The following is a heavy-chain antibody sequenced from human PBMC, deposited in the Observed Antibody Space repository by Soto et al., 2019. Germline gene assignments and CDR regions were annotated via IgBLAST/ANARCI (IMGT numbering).Heavy chain of an antibody. V-gene: IGHV4-61*08. Sequence: PSETLSLTCAVSGGSISSGGYSWSWIRQPPGKGLEWIGYLCYNGSTNYNPPLKSRVTISVDTSKNQFSLKLSSATAADTAVYYCVRGPYRSGWLFDYWGQGILVTVSS. D-gene: IGHD6-19*01. J-gene: IGHJ4*02. CDR1: GGSISSGGYS. CDR2: LCYNGST. CDR3: VRGPYRSGWLFDY.